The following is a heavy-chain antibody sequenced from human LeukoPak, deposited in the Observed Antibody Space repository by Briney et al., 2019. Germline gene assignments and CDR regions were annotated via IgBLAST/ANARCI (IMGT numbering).Heavy chain of an antibody. D-gene: IGHD1-7*01. V-gene: IGHV4-59*01. Sequence: PSQTLSLTCTVSGGSISSYYWSWIRQPPGKGLEWIGYTYYSGSTTYNPSLKSRVTISVDTSKNQFSVKLSSVTAADTAVYYCAREWNYVIDSWGQGTLVTVSS. CDR1: GGSISSYY. CDR2: TYYSGST. J-gene: IGHJ5*01. CDR3: AREWNYVIDS.